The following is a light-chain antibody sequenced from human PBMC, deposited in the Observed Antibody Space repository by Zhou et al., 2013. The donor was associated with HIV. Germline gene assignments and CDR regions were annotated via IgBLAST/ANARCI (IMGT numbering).Light chain of an antibody. J-gene: IGKJ3*01. Sequence: DIQMTQSPSSLSASVGDRVTISCRASQSIDNYLNWYQQRPGKAPKLLIYSASTVQSGVPSRFSGSGYGTDFTLAISSLQPEDFATYYCQHYYSYPFTFGPGTKVDIK. CDR3: QHYYSYPFT. V-gene: IGKV1-39*01. CDR2: SAS. CDR1: QSIDNY.